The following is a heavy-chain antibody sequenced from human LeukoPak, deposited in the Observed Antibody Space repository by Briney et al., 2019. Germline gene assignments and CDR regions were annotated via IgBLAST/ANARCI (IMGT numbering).Heavy chain of an antibody. CDR3: ARDTGYQLLSAFDY. CDR1: GFTFNVYN. J-gene: IGHJ4*02. D-gene: IGHD2-2*01. CDR2: ISSSSIYI. V-gene: IGHV3-21*01. Sequence: KPGGSLRLSCAASGFTFNVYNMNWVRQAPGKGLEWVSSISSSSIYIYYADSVKGRFTISRDNAKNSLYLQMNSLRAEDTAVYHCARDTGYQLLSAFDYWGQGTLVTVSS.